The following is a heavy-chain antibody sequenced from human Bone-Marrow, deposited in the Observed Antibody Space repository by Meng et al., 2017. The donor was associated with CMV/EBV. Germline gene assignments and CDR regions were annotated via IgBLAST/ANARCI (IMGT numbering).Heavy chain of an antibody. V-gene: IGHV1-18*01. CDR3: AREEAYSYGFDYYYYGMDV. Sequence: ASVKVSGKASGYTFTSYGISWVRQAPGQGLEWMGWISAYNGNTNYAQKLQGRVTMTTDTSTSTAYMELRSLRSDDTAVYYCAREEAYSYGFDYYYYGMDVWGQGTTVTVSS. CDR1: GYTFTSYG. J-gene: IGHJ6*02. CDR2: ISAYNGNT. D-gene: IGHD5-18*01.